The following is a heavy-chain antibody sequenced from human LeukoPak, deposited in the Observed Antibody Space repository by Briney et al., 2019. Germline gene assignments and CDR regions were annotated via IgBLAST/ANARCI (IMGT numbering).Heavy chain of an antibody. CDR2: INSGGTST. V-gene: IGHV3-74*01. Sequence: GGSLRLSCAASGFTFTYYWMHWVRQAPGKGLVWVSRINSGGTSTSYADSVKGRFTISRDNAKNTLYLQMNSLRAEDTAVYYCARGNPDAFDIWGQGTMVTVSS. CDR3: ARGNPDAFDI. CDR1: GFTFTYYW. J-gene: IGHJ3*02.